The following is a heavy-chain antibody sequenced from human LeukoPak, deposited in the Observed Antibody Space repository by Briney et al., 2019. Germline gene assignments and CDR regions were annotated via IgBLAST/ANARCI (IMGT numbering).Heavy chain of an antibody. CDR2: FYPGDSDT. D-gene: IGHD3-10*01. V-gene: IGHV5-51*01. Sequence: GEPLNTSCKGSGYSFTTYWSGWVRQMPGKGLEWMEIFYPGDSDTRYSPSFQGHVTNSADKSISTAYLQWSSLKASDTAMYYSARLARSGSYHFDYWGQGTLVTVSS. CDR1: GYSFTTYW. CDR3: ARLARSGSYHFDY. J-gene: IGHJ4*02.